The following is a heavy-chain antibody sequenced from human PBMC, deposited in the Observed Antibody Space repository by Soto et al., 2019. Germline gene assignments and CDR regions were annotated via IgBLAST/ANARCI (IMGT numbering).Heavy chain of an antibody. D-gene: IGHD3-10*01. Sequence: QLQLQESGPGLVKPSETLSLTCTVSGGSISSSSYYWGWIRQPPGKGLEWIGSIYYSGSTYYNPSLKSRVTISVDTSKNQFSLKLSSVTAADTAVYYCARHGVDMVRGVTTFDYWGQGTLVTVSS. CDR3: ARHGVDMVRGVTTFDY. CDR1: GGSISSSSYY. V-gene: IGHV4-39*01. J-gene: IGHJ4*02. CDR2: IYYSGST.